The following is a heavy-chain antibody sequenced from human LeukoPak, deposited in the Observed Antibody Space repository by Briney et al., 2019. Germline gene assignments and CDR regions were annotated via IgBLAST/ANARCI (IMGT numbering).Heavy chain of an antibody. CDR1: GGSISSGGYY. J-gene: IGHJ4*02. CDR3: ASAAAGSGGNYFDY. CDR2: IYYSGST. V-gene: IGHV4-31*03. Sequence: SETLSLTCTVSGGSISSGGYYWSWIRQHPGKGLEWIGYIYYSGSTYYDPSLKSRVTISVDTSKNQFSLKLSSVTAADTAVYYCASAAAGSGGNYFDYWGQGTLVTVSS. D-gene: IGHD6-13*01.